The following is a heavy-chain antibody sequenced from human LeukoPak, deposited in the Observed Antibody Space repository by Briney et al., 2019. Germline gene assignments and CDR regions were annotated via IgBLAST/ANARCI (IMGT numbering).Heavy chain of an antibody. V-gene: IGHV1-69*04. CDR2: IIPGVDIK. CDR3: AREMRGYGWGYFDY. CDR1: GGTFSSQI. D-gene: IGHD3-3*01. Sequence: SVKVSCKASGGTFSSQIISWVRQAPGQGLEWMGKIIPGVDIKKYSQKFQGRVTIIADKSTSTAYMDLSSLRSDDTAIYYCAREMRGYGWGYFDYWGQGTLVTVSS. J-gene: IGHJ4*02.